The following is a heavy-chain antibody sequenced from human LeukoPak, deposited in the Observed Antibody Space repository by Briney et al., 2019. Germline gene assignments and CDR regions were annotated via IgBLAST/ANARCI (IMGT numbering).Heavy chain of an antibody. J-gene: IGHJ4*02. CDR1: GFTFSSSA. V-gene: IGHV3-23*01. Sequence: QTGGSLRLSCAASGFTFSSSAMSWVRQAPGKGLEWVSAISNDGGSTYYADSVKGRFTISRDNSKNTLYLQMNSLRAEDTAVYYCAKAKNGEIFDYWGQGTLVTVSS. CDR2: ISNDGGST. CDR3: AKAKNGEIFDY. D-gene: IGHD3-10*01.